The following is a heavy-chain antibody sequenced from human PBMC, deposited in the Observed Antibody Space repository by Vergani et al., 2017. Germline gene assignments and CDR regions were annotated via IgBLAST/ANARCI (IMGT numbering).Heavy chain of an antibody. J-gene: IGHJ4*02. Sequence: QVQLQESGPGLLKPSQILSLTCTVSGASVSRGTYYWTWIRQPAGKKLEWIVRMYTSGHTIYNPSLESRVTMSVDTSKNQFSLQLSSVTAADTAVYYCARDWVRDYGDYGLSGWGQGTLVTVSS. V-gene: IGHV4-61*02. D-gene: IGHD4-17*01. CDR3: ARDWVRDYGDYGLSG. CDR2: MYTSGHT. CDR1: GASVSRGTYY.